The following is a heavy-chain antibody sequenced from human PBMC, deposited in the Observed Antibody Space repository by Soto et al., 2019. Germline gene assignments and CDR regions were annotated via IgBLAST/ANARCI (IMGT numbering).Heavy chain of an antibody. CDR2: IYTNMNT. J-gene: IGHJ4*02. CDR3: VRGWGGYGGHDLWDYFDY. CDR1: GASISSYY. Sequence: QLQESGPGLVKPSETLSLTCTVSGASISSYYWSWIRQPAGKGLEWIGRIYTNMNTNYNPSLKSRVTMSVVTSKYQYSPRLSSVTASDAAVYYCVRGWGGYGGHDLWDYFDYCCQGILATASA. V-gene: IGHV4-4*07. D-gene: IGHD5-12*01.